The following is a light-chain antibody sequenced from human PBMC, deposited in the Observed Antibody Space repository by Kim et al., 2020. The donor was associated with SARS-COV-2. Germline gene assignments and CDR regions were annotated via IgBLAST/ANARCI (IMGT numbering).Light chain of an antibody. V-gene: IGLV1-40*01. CDR3: QSYDRSLSGSV. CDR2: DNI. Sequence: VTIACTGSSSNIGAYYDVHWYQQLPGRAPKLLIYDNINRPSGVPDRISGSKSGTSASLVITGLQAEDEAVYYCQSYDRSLSGSVFGGGTQLTVL. CDR1: SSNIGAYYD. J-gene: IGLJ3*02.